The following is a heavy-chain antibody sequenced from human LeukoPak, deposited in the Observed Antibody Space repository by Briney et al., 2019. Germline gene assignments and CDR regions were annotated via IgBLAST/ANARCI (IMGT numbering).Heavy chain of an antibody. CDR1: GYTFTGYY. V-gene: IGHV1-2*02. D-gene: IGHD1-26*01. Sequence: ASVKVSCKASGYTFTGYYIHWVRQAPGQGLEWMGWINPNSGGTNYAQKFQVRGTMTRDTSISTAYMELSRLRSDDTAVYYCARDIRIVGATKLDYWGQGTLVTVSS. CDR2: INPNSGGT. CDR3: ARDIRIVGATKLDY. J-gene: IGHJ4*02.